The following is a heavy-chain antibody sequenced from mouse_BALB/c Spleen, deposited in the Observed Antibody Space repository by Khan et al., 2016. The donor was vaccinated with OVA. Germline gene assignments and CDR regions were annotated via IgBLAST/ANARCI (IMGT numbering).Heavy chain of an antibody. Sequence: QIQLVQSGPELMKPGETVKISCKASGYTSTNYGMNWVKQAPGKGLKWMGWINTYTGEPTYADDFKGRFAFSLETSASTAYLQINNLKNEDTATYFGARPPYFAYVMVYWGQGTSVTVSS. J-gene: IGHJ4*01. CDR2: INTYTGEP. D-gene: IGHD2-10*01. CDR1: GYTSTNYG. CDR3: ARPPYFAYVMVY. V-gene: IGHV9-3-1*01.